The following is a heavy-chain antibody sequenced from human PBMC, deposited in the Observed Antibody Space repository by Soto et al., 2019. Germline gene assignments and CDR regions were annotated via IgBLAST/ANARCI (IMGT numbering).Heavy chain of an antibody. Sequence: ASVKVSCKASGYTFTSYYMHWVRQAPGQGLEWMGIINPSGGSTSYAQKFQGRVTMTRDTSTSTVYMELSSLRSEDTAVYYCARYYYDSSGYPEGYLDYWGQGTLVTVSS. J-gene: IGHJ4*02. CDR1: GYTFTSYY. D-gene: IGHD3-22*01. V-gene: IGHV1-46*01. CDR2: INPSGGST. CDR3: ARYYYDSSGYPEGYLDY.